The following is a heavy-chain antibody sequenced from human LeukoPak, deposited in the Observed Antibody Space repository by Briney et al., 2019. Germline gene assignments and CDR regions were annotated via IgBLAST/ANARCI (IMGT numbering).Heavy chain of an antibody. CDR1: GYTFTSYG. V-gene: IGHV1-18*01. CDR3: AREFKYSSSSQGDAFDI. Sequence: ASVKVSCKASGYTFTSYGISWVRQAPGQGLEWMGWISAYNGNTNYAQKLQGRVTMTTDTSTSTAYMELRSLRSDDPAVYYCAREFKYSSSSQGDAFDIWGQGTMVTVSS. CDR2: ISAYNGNT. D-gene: IGHD6-6*01. J-gene: IGHJ3*02.